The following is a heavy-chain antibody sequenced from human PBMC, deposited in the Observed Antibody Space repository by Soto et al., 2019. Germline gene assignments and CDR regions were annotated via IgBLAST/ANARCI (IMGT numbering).Heavy chain of an antibody. CDR1: RFTFTSYT. J-gene: IGHJ4*02. D-gene: IGHD2-2*01. V-gene: IGHV3-23*01. Sequence: GGSLRLSCAASRFTFTSYTMSWARQATGKGLEWVSAISGSGGSTYYADSVKGRFTISRDNSKNTLYLQMNSLRAEDTAVYYCAKVPRRSTGPRVDYWGQGT. CDR2: ISGSGGST. CDR3: AKVPRRSTGPRVDY.